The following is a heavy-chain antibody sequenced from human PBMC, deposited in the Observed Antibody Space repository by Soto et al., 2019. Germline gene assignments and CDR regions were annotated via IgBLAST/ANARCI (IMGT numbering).Heavy chain of an antibody. D-gene: IGHD3-10*01. CDR2: IIPLFGTA. CDR1: GGTYSSNT. V-gene: IGHV1-69*06. J-gene: IGHJ4*02. CDR3: AKEAGDH. Sequence: QVQLVQSGAAVKKPGSSVKISCKASGGTYSSNTINWVRQTAGQGLEWMGGIIPLFGTANYAEKFRGRVTITADRSTNTEYMEMRSLRSEDTAVYYCAKEAGDHWGQGTLVTVSS.